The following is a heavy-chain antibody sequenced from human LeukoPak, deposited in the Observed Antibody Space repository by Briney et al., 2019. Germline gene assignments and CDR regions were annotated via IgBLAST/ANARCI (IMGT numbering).Heavy chain of an antibody. CDR1: GYTFTSYG. Sequence: ASVKVSCKASGYTFTSYGISWVRQAPGQGLEWMGWISAYNGNTNYAQNLQGRVTMTTDTSTSTAYMELRSLRSDDTAVYYSARANQGYCSSTSCYNKRYNWFDPWGQGTLVTVSS. CDR2: ISAYNGNT. V-gene: IGHV1-18*01. D-gene: IGHD2-2*02. CDR3: ARANQGYCSSTSCYNKRYNWFDP. J-gene: IGHJ5*02.